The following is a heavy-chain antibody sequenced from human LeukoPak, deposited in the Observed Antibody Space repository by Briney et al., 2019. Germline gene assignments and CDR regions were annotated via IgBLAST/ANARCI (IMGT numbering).Heavy chain of an antibody. Sequence: GSLRLSCAASGFTFSSYAMSWVRQAPGKGLEWVSAISGSGGDTYYADSVKGRFTISRDDSKNTLYLQMSSLRAEDTAVYYCAKDLGSVVTPPSLDVWGQGTLVTVSS. CDR3: AKDLGSVVTPPSLDV. CDR2: ISGSGGDT. J-gene: IGHJ4*02. CDR1: GFTFSSYA. D-gene: IGHD4-23*01. V-gene: IGHV3-23*01.